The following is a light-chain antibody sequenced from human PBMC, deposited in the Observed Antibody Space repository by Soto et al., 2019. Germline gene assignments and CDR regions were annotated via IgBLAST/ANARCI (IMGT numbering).Light chain of an antibody. J-gene: IGKJ2*01. V-gene: IGKV3-20*01. CDR3: QQYGSSPPYT. CDR1: QSVSSSY. Sequence: DIVLTQSPGTLSLSPGERATISCRASQSVSSSYLAWYQQKPGQAHRLLIYGASSMDTGIPDRFSGSGSGTDFTLTISRLEPEDFAVYYCQQYGSSPPYTFGQGTKLEIK. CDR2: GAS.